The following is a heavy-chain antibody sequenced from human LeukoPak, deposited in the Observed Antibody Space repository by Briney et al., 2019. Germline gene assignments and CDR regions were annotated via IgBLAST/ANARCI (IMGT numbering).Heavy chain of an antibody. CDR2: IKQDGGGK. CDR3: ARMSSSSWFVCDH. V-gene: IGHV3-7*01. D-gene: IGHD6-13*01. CDR1: GFTFSTYW. Sequence: QPGGSLRLSCAASGFTFSTYWMTWVRQAPGKGLEWVANIKQDGGGKYYVDSVTGRFTVSRDNAKNSLYLQMNSLRAEDTAVYYCARMSSSSWFVCDHWGQGTLVTVSS. J-gene: IGHJ4*02.